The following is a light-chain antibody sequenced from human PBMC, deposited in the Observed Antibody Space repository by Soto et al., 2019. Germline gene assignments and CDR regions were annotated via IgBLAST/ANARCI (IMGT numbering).Light chain of an antibody. J-gene: IGLJ3*02. CDR3: QTWGTGPWV. V-gene: IGLV4-69*01. CDR1: RGHSSYA. CDR2: LNSDGSH. Sequence: QPVLTQSPSASASLGASVKLTCTLSRGHSSYAIAWHQQQPEKGPRYLMKLNSDGSHSKGDGIPERFSGSSSGAERYLTISSLQSEDEADYYCQTWGTGPWVFGGGTKVTVL.